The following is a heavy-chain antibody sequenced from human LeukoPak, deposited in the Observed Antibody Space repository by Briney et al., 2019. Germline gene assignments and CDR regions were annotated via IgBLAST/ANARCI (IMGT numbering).Heavy chain of an antibody. CDR1: GFTFGNYG. D-gene: IGHD2-2*01. CDR2: VRYDESTK. CDR3: AKDVPAAYFDY. Sequence: GGSLRLSCAASGFTFGNYGMHWVRQAPGKGLEWVAFVRYDESTKFYADSVKGRFTISRDNSKTTLYLQMNSLRPEDTAVYYCAKDVPAAYFDYWGQGTLVTVSS. V-gene: IGHV3-30*02. J-gene: IGHJ4*02.